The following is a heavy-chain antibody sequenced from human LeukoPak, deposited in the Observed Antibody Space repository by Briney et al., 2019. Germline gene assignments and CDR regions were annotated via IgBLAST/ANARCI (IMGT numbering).Heavy chain of an antibody. Sequence: SPTCTVSGGSISSGDYYWRWVRHPPGKGLEGIGYIYYSGSTYYNPSLKSRVTISVDTSKNQFSLKLSSVTAADTAVYYCARVEGEDTAMFYWGQGTLVTVSS. D-gene: IGHD5-18*01. CDR1: GGSISSGDYY. CDR2: IYYSGST. J-gene: IGHJ4*02. V-gene: IGHV4-30-4*01. CDR3: ARVEGEDTAMFY.